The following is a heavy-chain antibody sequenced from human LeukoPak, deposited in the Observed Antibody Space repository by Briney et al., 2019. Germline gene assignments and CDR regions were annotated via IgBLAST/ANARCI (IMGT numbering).Heavy chain of an antibody. CDR1: GGSFSGYY. D-gene: IGHD3-10*01. V-gene: IGHV4-34*01. Sequence: SETLSLTCAVYGGSFSGYYWSWIRQPPGKGLEWIGEINHSGSTNYNPSLKSRVTISVDTSKNQFSLKLSSVTAADTAVYYCARGTIVRYYYGSGSSWFDPWGQGTLVTVSS. CDR3: ARGTIVRYYYGSGSSWFDP. CDR2: INHSGST. J-gene: IGHJ5*02.